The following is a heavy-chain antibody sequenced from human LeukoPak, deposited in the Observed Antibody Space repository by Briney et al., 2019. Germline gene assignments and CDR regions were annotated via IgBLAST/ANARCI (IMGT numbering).Heavy chain of an antibody. CDR1: GGSISSYY. CDR3: AREGSSGRFRSVAFDI. J-gene: IGHJ3*02. V-gene: IGHV4-59*12. D-gene: IGHD6-19*01. Sequence: SETLSLTCTVSGGSISSYYWSWIRQPPGKGLEWIGYIYYSGSTNYNPSLKSRVTISVDTSKNQFSLKLSSVTAADTAVYYCAREGSSGRFRSVAFDIWGQGTMVTVSS. CDR2: IYYSGST.